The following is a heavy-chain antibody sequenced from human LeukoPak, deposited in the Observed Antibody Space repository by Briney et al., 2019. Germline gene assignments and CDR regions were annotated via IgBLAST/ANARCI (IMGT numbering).Heavy chain of an antibody. D-gene: IGHD5-12*01. Sequence: PGGSLRLSCVASRFMFSSYAMSWVRQAPGKGLEWVSAISGSGGSTYYADSVKGRFTISRDNSKNTLYLQMNSLRAEDTAVYYCAKDQWLRSPAGAAQRDDYWGQGTLVTVSS. CDR2: ISGSGGST. CDR3: AKDQWLRSPAGAAQRDDY. V-gene: IGHV3-23*01. CDR1: RFMFSSYA. J-gene: IGHJ4*02.